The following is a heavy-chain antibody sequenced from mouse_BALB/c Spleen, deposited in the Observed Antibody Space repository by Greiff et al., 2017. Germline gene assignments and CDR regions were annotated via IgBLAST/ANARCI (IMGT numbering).Heavy chain of an antibody. CDR1: GYTFTDYY. CDR2: INPNNGDT. J-gene: IGHJ4*01. CDR3: AREGDDYDEGYYAMDY. D-gene: IGHD2-4*01. Sequence: EVKLVESGPELVKPGASVKMSCKASGYTFTDYYMKWVKQSHGKSLEWIGDINPNNGDTFYNQKFKGKATLTVDKSSSTAYMQLNSLTSEDSAVYYCAREGDDYDEGYYAMDYWGQGTSVTVSS. V-gene: IGHV1-26*01.